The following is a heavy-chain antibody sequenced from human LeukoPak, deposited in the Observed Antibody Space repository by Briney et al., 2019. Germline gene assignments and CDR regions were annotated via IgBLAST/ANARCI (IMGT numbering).Heavy chain of an antibody. V-gene: IGHV1-2*02. CDR1: RYTFIDNY. D-gene: IGHD2-15*01. CDR3: AREAASFGRSLAYIDV. Sequence: ASVKVSRKATRYTFIDNYIHWVRQAPGQGLEWMGWINPHNGGTKYALKFQGRVTMTSDRSTTTVYMDVTRLRSDDTAVFYCAREAASFGRSLAYIDVWGKGTTVTVSS. J-gene: IGHJ6*03. CDR2: INPHNGGT.